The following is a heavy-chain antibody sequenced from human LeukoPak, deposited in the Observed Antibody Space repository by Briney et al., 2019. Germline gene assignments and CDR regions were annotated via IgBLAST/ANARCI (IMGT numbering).Heavy chain of an antibody. D-gene: IGHD5-12*01. CDR3: ARFGYDYHFDY. CDR1: GGSFSGYS. V-gene: IGHV4-30-2*01. J-gene: IGHJ4*02. CDR2: IYHSGST. Sequence: SETLSLTCAVYGGSFSGYSWSWIRQPPGKGLEWIGYIYHSGSTYYNPSLKSRVTISVDRSKNQFSLKLSSVTAADTAVYYCARFGYDYHFDYWGQGTLVTVSS.